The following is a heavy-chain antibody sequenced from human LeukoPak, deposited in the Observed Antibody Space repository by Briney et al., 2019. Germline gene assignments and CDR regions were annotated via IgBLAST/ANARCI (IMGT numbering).Heavy chain of an antibody. CDR1: GFIFSNYA. CDR3: AKVYYDILTGYSRHFDY. J-gene: IGHJ4*02. CDR2: LTVITATP. D-gene: IGHD3-9*01. Sequence: GGSLRLSCAASGFIFSNYAMSWVRQAPGKGLEWVSTLTVITATPYYAGSMRGRFTISRDNSKNTLYLQMNSLRAEDTAIYYCAKVYYDILTGYSRHFDYWGQGILVTVSS. V-gene: IGHV3-23*01.